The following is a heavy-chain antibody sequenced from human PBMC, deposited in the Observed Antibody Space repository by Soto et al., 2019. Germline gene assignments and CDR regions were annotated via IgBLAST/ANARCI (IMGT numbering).Heavy chain of an antibody. V-gene: IGHV4-30-4*01. Sequence: QVQLQESGPGLVKPSQTLSLTCTVSGGSISSGDYYWSWIRQPPGKGLEWIGYIYYSGSTYYNPSLKSRVTISVDTSKNQFSLKLSSVTAADTAVYYCARESTEHCSSTSCSHWGQGTLVTVSS. CDR2: IYYSGST. D-gene: IGHD2-2*01. CDR1: GGSISSGDYY. CDR3: ARESTEHCSSTSCSH. J-gene: IGHJ4*02.